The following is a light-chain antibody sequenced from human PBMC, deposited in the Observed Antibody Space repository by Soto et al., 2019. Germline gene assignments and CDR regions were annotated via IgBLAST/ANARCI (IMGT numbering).Light chain of an antibody. V-gene: IGKV3-11*01. CDR1: QRITTY. Sequence: EIQMTQSPSTLSASIGERATITCRASQRITTYLAWYQQRPGKAPRILIYDASYMAPGIPARFSGSGSGTDFTLTISSLEPDDFATYYCQHHINWPWTFGGGTKVDI. CDR3: QHHINWPWT. CDR2: DAS. J-gene: IGKJ4*02.